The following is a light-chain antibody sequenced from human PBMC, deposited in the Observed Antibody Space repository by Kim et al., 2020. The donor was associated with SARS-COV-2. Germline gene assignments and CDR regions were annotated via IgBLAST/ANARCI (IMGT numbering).Light chain of an antibody. CDR1: QTTSRQ. J-gene: IGKJ1*01. Sequence: VSPGEGATPSCRARQTTSRQLASYMQKPGRAPMLLSYDASPRATGIPARFSGSGSGREFTLTISSLQSEDFAVHYCQQNNIRPRTFGEGTKV. V-gene: IGKV3-15*01. CDR3: QQNNIRPRT. CDR2: DAS.